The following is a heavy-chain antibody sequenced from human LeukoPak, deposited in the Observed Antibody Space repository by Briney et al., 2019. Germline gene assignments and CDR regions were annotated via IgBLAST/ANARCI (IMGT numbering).Heavy chain of an antibody. Sequence: GGSLRLSCAASGFTFSSYEMHWVRQAPGKGLEWVSYISSSGSTIYYADSVKGRFTISRDNAKNSLYLQMNSLRAEDTAVYYCAKKICSGGSCYSFYYWGQGTLVTVSS. V-gene: IGHV3-48*03. CDR3: AKKICSGGSCYSFYY. J-gene: IGHJ4*02. D-gene: IGHD2-15*01. CDR1: GFTFSSYE. CDR2: ISSSGSTI.